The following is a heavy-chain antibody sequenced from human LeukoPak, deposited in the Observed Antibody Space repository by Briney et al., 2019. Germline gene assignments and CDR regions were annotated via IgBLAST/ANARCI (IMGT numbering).Heavy chain of an antibody. V-gene: IGHV1-2*06. Sequence: ASVKVSCKASGYTFTGYYMHWVRQAPGQGLEWMGRINPNSGGTNYAQKFQGRGTMTRDTSISTAYMELSRLRSDDTAVYYCARDPLYSSGWYYDYWGQGTLVTVSS. J-gene: IGHJ4*02. CDR2: INPNSGGT. CDR1: GYTFTGYY. CDR3: ARDPLYSSGWYYDY. D-gene: IGHD6-19*01.